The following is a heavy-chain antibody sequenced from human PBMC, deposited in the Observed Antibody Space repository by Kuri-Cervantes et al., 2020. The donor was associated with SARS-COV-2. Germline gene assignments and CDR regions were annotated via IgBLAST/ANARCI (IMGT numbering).Heavy chain of an antibody. V-gene: IGHV3-21*01. Sequence: GESLKISCAASGFTFSSYSMNWVRQAPGKGLEWVSSISSSSSYIYYADSVKGRFNISRDNAKNSLSLQMSSLRAEDTAVYYCTRYSYYDGAGYRQDAFDMWGQGTMVTVSS. J-gene: IGHJ3*02. CDR3: TRYSYYDGAGYRQDAFDM. D-gene: IGHD3-22*01. CDR2: ISSSSSYI. CDR1: GFTFSSYS.